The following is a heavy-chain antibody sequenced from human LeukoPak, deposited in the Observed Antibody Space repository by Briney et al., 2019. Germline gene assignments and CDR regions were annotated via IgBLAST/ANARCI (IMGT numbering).Heavy chain of an antibody. CDR2: IRYDGSNK. J-gene: IGHJ4*02. V-gene: IGHV3-30*02. D-gene: IGHD6-19*01. CDR1: GFTFSSYG. CDR3: AKDPSRIAVAGLIDY. Sequence: GSLRLSCAASGFTFSSYGMHWVRQAPGKGLEWVAFIRYDGSNKYYADSVKGRFTISRDNSKNTLYLQMNSLRAEDTAVYYCAKDPSRIAVAGLIDYWGQGTLVTVSS.